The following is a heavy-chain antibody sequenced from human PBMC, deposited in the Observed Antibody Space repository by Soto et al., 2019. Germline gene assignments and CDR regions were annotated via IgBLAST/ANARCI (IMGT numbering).Heavy chain of an antibody. J-gene: IGHJ4*02. CDR3: ARQIYHSDTGPHFQYYFDS. D-gene: IGHD3-22*01. Sequence: GESLKISCKGSGYSVAGYWITGVRQKPGKGLEWMGRIDPSDSQTDYSPSFRGHGTISVTKSITTVFLQWSGLRASDTAMYYCARQIYHSDTGPHFQYYFDSWGQGNPVPVSS. CDR2: IDPSDSQT. CDR1: GYSVAGYW. V-gene: IGHV5-10-1*01.